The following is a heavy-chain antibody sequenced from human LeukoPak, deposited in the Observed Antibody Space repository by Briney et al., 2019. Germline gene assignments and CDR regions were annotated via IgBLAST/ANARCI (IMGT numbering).Heavy chain of an antibody. CDR1: GFTFSSYA. D-gene: IGHD3-10*01. CDR3: AKAQYYGPGSSRFDY. Sequence: GGSLRLSCAASGFTFSSYAMSWVRQAPGKGLESVSAISGSGVSTYYADSVKGRFTISRDNSKNTLYLQMNSLRAEDTAVYYCAKAQYYGPGSSRFDYWGQGTLVTVSS. CDR2: ISGSGVST. J-gene: IGHJ4*02. V-gene: IGHV3-23*01.